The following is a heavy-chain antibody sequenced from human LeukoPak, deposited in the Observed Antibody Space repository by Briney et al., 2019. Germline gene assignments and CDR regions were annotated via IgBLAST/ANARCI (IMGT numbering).Heavy chain of an antibody. CDR2: ISSSGSTI. Sequence: GGSLRLSCAASGFTFSSYEMNWVRQAPGKGLEWVSYISSSGSTIYYADSVKGRFTISRDNSKNTLYLQMNSLRAEDTAVYYCAKAVSFDYWGQGTLVTVSS. CDR1: GFTFSSYE. V-gene: IGHV3-48*03. J-gene: IGHJ4*02. CDR3: AKAVSFDY.